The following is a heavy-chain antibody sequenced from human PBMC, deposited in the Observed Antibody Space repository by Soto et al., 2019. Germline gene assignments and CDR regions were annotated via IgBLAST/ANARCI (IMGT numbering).Heavy chain of an antibody. J-gene: IGHJ6*02. D-gene: IGHD2-8*01. V-gene: IGHV1-18*01. CDR1: GYTFTRYG. CDR2: ISGYNGDT. CDR3: AKNGQPPYYYYGMDV. Sequence: QGQLVQSGGEVKKPGASVKVSCKASGYTFTRYGISWVRQAPGQGLEWMGWISGYNGDTKYAQKFQGRVTMTVDTPXXAAYMELRSLTSDDRAVYYCAKNGQPPYYYYGMDVWGQGTTVTVSS.